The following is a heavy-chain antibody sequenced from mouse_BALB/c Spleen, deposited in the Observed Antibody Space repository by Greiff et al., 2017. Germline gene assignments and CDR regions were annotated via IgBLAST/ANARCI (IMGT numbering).Heavy chain of an antibody. D-gene: IGHD1-1*01. CDR2: ISSGGST. CDR3: ARDYYGSSYLDY. CDR1: GFTFSSYA. J-gene: IGHJ2*01. Sequence: DVKLVESGGDLVKPGGSLKLSCAASGFTFSSYAMSWVRQTPEKRLEWVASISSGGSTYYPDSVKGRFTISRDNARNILYLQMSSLRSEDTAMYYCARDYYGSSYLDYWGQGTTLTVSS. V-gene: IGHV5-6-5*01.